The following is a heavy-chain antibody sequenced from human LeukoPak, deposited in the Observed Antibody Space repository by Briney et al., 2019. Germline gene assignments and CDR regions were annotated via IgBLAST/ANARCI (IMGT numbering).Heavy chain of an antibody. D-gene: IGHD2-15*01. J-gene: IGHJ4*02. V-gene: IGHV3-7*01. CDR2: VKQDGSET. CDR1: GFTFTTYW. Sequence: GGSLRLSCAASGFTFTTYWMSWVRQAPGKGLEWVASVKQDGSETYHLDSVKGRFTISRDNAKNSLYLQMHSLSAEDTAVYYCARGGGVADCWGQGTLVTVSS. CDR3: ARGGGVADC.